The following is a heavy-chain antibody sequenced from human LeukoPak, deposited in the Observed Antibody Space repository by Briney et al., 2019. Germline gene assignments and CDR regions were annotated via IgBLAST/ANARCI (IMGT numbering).Heavy chain of an antibody. CDR3: ARGTGVVITYYYFDY. V-gene: IGHV1-2*06. D-gene: IGHD3-3*01. CDR2: INPNSGGT. CDR1: GYTFTGYY. Sequence: ASVKVSCKASGYTFTGYYMHWVRQAPGQGLEWMGRINPNSGGTNYAQKCQGRVTMTRDTSISTAYMELSRLRSDDTAVYYCARGTGVVITYYYFDYWGQGTLVTVSS. J-gene: IGHJ4*02.